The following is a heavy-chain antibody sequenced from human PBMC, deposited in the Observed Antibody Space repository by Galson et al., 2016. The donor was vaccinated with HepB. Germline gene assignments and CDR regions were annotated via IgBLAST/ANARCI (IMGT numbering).Heavy chain of an antibody. D-gene: IGHD3-22*01. CDR3: AKRDSSGNSRYSYFFMDV. Sequence: QSGAEVKKPGESLKISCQTSGYNFRNYWIAWVRQMPGKGLEWMGIIYPGDSDTRYSPSFQGQVTISVDKSISTAYLQWTNVTASDTAIYYWAKRDSSGNSRYSYFFMDVWGQGTTVTVSS. J-gene: IGHJ6*02. V-gene: IGHV5-51*01. CDR1: GYNFRNYW. CDR2: IYPGDSDT.